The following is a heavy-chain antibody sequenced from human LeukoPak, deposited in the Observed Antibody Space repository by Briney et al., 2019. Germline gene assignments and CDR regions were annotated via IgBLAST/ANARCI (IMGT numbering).Heavy chain of an antibody. Sequence: NPSETLSLTCTVSGGSISRGGYYWSWIRQHPGKGLEYIGYIYYSGSIYYNPSLKSRVTISLDPSKNQFSLKLSSVTAADTAVYYCARDRGYSYGCDAFDIWGQGTMVTVSS. CDR1: GGSISRGGYY. J-gene: IGHJ3*02. V-gene: IGHV4-31*03. CDR2: IYYSGSI. CDR3: ARDRGYSYGCDAFDI. D-gene: IGHD5-18*01.